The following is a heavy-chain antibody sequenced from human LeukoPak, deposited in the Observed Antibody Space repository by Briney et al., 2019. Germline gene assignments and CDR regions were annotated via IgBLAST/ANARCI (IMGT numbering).Heavy chain of an antibody. D-gene: IGHD2-2*01. V-gene: IGHV1-8*01. CDR1: GYSFTSFE. CDR2: MNPNSGNT. CDR3: ARGGFPAAT. J-gene: IGHJ5*02. Sequence: ASVKVSCKASGYSFTSFEINWVRQATGQGLEWMGWMNPNSGNTGYAQKFQGRVTMTRDTSISTAYMGLYSLRSEDTAVYYCARGGFPAATWGQGTLVTVSS.